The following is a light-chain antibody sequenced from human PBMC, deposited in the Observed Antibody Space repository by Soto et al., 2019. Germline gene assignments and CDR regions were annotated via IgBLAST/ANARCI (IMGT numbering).Light chain of an antibody. J-gene: IGKJ1*01. CDR1: QSVNSRY. CDR2: GAS. V-gene: IGKV3-20*01. CDR3: QQYDDSQT. Sequence: EIVLTQSPGTLFLSPGERATLSCRASQSVNSRYIALAWYQQKPGQAPRLLIYGASSRATGVPDRFSGSGSGTDFTLTISGLEPEDFAVYYCQQYDDSQTFGQGTKVEMK.